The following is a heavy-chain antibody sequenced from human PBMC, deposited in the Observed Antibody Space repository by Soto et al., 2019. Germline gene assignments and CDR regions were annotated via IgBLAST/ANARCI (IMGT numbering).Heavy chain of an antibody. CDR3: ARTVVVITPNYYYYYGMDV. CDR2: MNPNSGNT. D-gene: IGHD3-22*01. Sequence: ASVKVSCKASGYTFTSYDINWVRQATGQGLEWMGWMNPNSGNTGYAQKSQGRVTMTRNTSISTAYMELSSLRSEDTAVYYCARTVVVITPNYYYYYGMDVWGQGTTVTVSS. V-gene: IGHV1-8*01. J-gene: IGHJ6*02. CDR1: GYTFTSYD.